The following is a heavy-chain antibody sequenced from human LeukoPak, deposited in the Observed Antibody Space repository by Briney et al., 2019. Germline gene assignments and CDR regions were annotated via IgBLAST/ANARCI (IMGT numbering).Heavy chain of an antibody. J-gene: IGHJ4*02. CDR2: INPNTGDP. Sequence: ASVKVSCKVSGYTLTELSMHWVRLAPGQGLEWMGWINPNTGDPNYAQKFQGRISMTWDVSLSTAYLELTRVTSDDSAIYYCARDRNGQSTGAGDYWGQGTLGTVSS. CDR3: ARDRNGQSTGAGDY. V-gene: IGHV1-2*02. CDR1: GYTLTELS. D-gene: IGHD1-26*01.